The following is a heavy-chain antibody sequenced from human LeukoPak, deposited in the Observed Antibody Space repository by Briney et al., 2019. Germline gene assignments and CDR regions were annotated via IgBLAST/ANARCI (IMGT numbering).Heavy chain of an antibody. CDR3: AKDSTANLIAAAGTTGFDY. Sequence: GGSLRLSCAASGFTFSSYAMHWVRQAPGKGLEWVAVISYDGSNKYDADSVKGRFTISRDNSKNTLYLQMNSLRAEDTAVYYCAKDSTANLIAAAGTTGFDYWGQGTLVTVSS. CDR1: GFTFSSYA. D-gene: IGHD6-13*01. J-gene: IGHJ4*02. CDR2: ISYDGSNK. V-gene: IGHV3-30-3*01.